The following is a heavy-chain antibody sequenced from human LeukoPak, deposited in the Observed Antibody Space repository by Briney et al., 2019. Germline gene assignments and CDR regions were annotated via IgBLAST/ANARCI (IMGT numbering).Heavy chain of an antibody. Sequence: ASVKVSCKASGYTFTGYYMHWVRQAPGQGLEWMGRINPNSGGTNYAQKFQGRVTMTRDTSISTAYMELSRLRSDDTAVYYCARVGDSWSGYYPGMDVWGQGTTVTVSS. CDR3: ARVGDSWSGYYPGMDV. CDR2: INPNSGGT. V-gene: IGHV1-2*06. CDR1: GYTFTGYY. J-gene: IGHJ6*02. D-gene: IGHD3-3*01.